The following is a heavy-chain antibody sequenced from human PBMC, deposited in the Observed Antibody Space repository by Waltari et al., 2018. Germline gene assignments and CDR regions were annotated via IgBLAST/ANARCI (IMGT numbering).Heavy chain of an antibody. CDR3: ARESAFSTSWYPGFDP. J-gene: IGHJ5*02. Sequence: QVQLVQSGAEVKKPGASVKVSCKASGYTLTSYYMHWVRQAPGQGLEGMGRINPSSGDTNYARKFQDRVTMTRDTSVNTAYMVVGRLTSDDTAVYFCARESAFSTSWYPGFDPWGQGTLVTVAS. V-gene: IGHV1-2*06. D-gene: IGHD2-2*01. CDR2: INPSSGDT. CDR1: GYTLTSYY.